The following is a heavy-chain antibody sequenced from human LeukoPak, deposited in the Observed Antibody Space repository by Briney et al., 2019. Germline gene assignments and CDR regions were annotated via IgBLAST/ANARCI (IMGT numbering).Heavy chain of an antibody. Sequence: SETLSLTCTVSGGSISSYYWTWIRQPPGKGLEWIGYIYYSGSTNYNPSLKSRVTISVDTSRNQFSLKLSSVTAADTAVYYCARFCSGGRCPDYWGQGTLVTVSS. V-gene: IGHV4-59*01. CDR2: IYYSGST. CDR1: GGSISSYY. J-gene: IGHJ4*02. CDR3: ARFCSGGRCPDY. D-gene: IGHD2-15*01.